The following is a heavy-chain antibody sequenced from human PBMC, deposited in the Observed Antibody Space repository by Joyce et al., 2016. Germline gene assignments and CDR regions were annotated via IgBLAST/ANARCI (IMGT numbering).Heavy chain of an antibody. J-gene: IGHJ3*01. CDR3: VTGLCIGTACHWDDAFDV. CDR2: VKSKSQGGTT. CDR1: GFSFRNAW. D-gene: IGHD2-2*01. V-gene: IGHV3-15*01. Sequence: EVQLVESGGGLVKPGGSLRLSCAASGFSFRNAWVTWVRQAPGKGLAWVGRVKSKSQGGTTDYSGPVKGRFTISRDDSRDPAYLQMNSLKSEDTGVYFCVTGLCIGTACHWDDAFDVWGQGTMVTVSS.